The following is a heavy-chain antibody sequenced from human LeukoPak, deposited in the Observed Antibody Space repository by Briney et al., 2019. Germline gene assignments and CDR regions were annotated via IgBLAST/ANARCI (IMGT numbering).Heavy chain of an antibody. J-gene: IGHJ3*02. V-gene: IGHV4-30-4*08. Sequence: SETLSLTCTVSGGSISSGDYYWSWIRQPPGKGLEWIGYIYYSGSTYYNPSLKSRVTISVDTSKNQFFLKLSSVTAADTAVYYCARLQTYYYDSSGMEGAFDIWGQGTMVTVSS. CDR2: IYYSGST. CDR1: GGSISSGDYY. CDR3: ARLQTYYYDSSGMEGAFDI. D-gene: IGHD3-22*01.